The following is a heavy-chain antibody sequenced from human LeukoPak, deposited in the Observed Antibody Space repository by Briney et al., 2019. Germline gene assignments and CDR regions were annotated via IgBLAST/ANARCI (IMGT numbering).Heavy chain of an antibody. J-gene: IGHJ4*02. Sequence: GGSLRLSCVASGFTFSNYAMSWVRQAPGKGLEWVSAISDSGRNTFYADSVKGRFTISRDNSKNTLYLQMNSLRAEDTAVYYCATDYGDSPAYWGLGTLVTVSS. CDR1: GFTFSNYA. CDR3: ATDYGDSPAY. CDR2: ISDSGRNT. D-gene: IGHD4-17*01. V-gene: IGHV3-23*01.